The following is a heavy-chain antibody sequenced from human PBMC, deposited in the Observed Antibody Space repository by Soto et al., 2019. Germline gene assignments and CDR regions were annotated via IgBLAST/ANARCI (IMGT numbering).Heavy chain of an antibody. V-gene: IGHV1-69*12. CDR1: GGTFSSYA. Sequence: QVQLVQSGAEVKKPGSSVKVSCKASGGTFSSYAISWVRQAPGQGLEWMGGIIPIFGTANYAQKFQGRVTITADESTSTAYMELSSLRSEDTAVYYCARGYDFWSGYYTPRDYYYYGMDVWGQGTTVTVSS. CDR3: ARGYDFWSGYYTPRDYYYYGMDV. CDR2: IIPIFGTA. D-gene: IGHD3-3*01. J-gene: IGHJ6*02.